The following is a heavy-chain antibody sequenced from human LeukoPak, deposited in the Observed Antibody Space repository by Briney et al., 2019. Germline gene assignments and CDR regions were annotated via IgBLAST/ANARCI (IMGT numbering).Heavy chain of an antibody. CDR1: GGSISSYY. CDR2: IYYSGST. V-gene: IGHV4-39*07. J-gene: IGHJ3*02. CDR3: ARDGTEVDAFDI. Sequence: SETLSLTCTVSGGSISSYYWGWIRQPPGKGLEWIGSIYYSGSTYYNPSLKSRVTISVDTSKNQFSLKLSSVTAADTAVYYCARDGTEVDAFDIWGQGTMVTVSS. D-gene: IGHD2-8*02.